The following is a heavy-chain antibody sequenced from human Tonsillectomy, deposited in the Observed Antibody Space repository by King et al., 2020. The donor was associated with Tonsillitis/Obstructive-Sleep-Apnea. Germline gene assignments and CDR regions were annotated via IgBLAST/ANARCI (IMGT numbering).Heavy chain of an antibody. CDR3: ARDGFNGFDI. CDR1: GFTFSSYG. Sequence: VQLVESGGGVVQPGRSLRLSCAASGFTFSSYGMHWVRQAPGKGLEWVAVIWDDGNNKYYADSVKGRFTISRDNSKNTLYLQMNSLRAEDTAIFYCARDGFNGFDIWGQGTMVTVSS. CDR2: IWDDGNNK. V-gene: IGHV3-33*01. J-gene: IGHJ3*02.